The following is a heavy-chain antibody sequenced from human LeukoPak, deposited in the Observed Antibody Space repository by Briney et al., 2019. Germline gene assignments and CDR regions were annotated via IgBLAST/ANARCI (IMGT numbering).Heavy chain of an antibody. Sequence: GGSLRLSCAASGFTFSSFGMYWVRQAPGKGLEWVAVISYDGSNKYYADSVKGRFTISRDNSQNTLYLQMNSLRLEDTAVYYCGRLMGGYDSYFYGMDVWGQGTTVTVSS. CDR2: ISYDGSNK. V-gene: IGHV3-30*03. CDR3: GRLMGGYDSYFYGMDV. D-gene: IGHD5-12*01. CDR1: GFTFSSFG. J-gene: IGHJ6*02.